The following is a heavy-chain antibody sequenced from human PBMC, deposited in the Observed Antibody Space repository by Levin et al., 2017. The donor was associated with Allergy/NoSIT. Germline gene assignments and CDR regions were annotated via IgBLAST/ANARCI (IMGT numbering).Heavy chain of an antibody. CDR2: IYSGGST. D-gene: IGHD3-16*01. V-gene: IGHV3-66*01. CDR1: GFTVSSNY. CDR3: ASYMITFGGVASLRDAFDI. J-gene: IGHJ3*02. Sequence: GESLKISCAASGFTVSSNYMSWVRQAPGKGLEWVSVIYSGGSTYYADSVKGRFTISRDNSKNTLYLQMNSLRAEDTAVYYCASYMITFGGVASLRDAFDIWGQGTMVTVSS.